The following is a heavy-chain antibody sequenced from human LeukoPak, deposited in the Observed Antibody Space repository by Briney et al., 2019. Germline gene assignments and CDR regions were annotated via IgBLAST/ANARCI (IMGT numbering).Heavy chain of an antibody. Sequence: GGSVRLSCAASGFTFSSYSMNWVRQAPGKGLEWVSSISSSSSYIYYADSVKGRFTISRDNAKNSLYLQMNSLRAEDTAVYYCARCGQLLPGWFGPWGQGTLVTVSS. CDR1: GFTFSSYS. CDR2: ISSSSSYI. D-gene: IGHD6-6*01. V-gene: IGHV3-21*01. CDR3: ARCGQLLPGWFGP. J-gene: IGHJ5*02.